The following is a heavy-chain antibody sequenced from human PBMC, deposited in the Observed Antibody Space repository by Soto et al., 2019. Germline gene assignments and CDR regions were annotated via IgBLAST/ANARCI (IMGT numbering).Heavy chain of an antibody. CDR1: GFTVNNNY. CDR3: ARGGGNFNWFDP. Sequence: GGSLRLSCAASGFTVNNNYMTFLRQAPGKGLEWVSWIYSGGSTYYADSVKGRFTISRDSSKNTLYLQMNSLRAEDTAVYYCARGGGNFNWFDPWGQGTLVTVSS. J-gene: IGHJ5*02. CDR2: IYSGGST. D-gene: IGHD2-21*02. V-gene: IGHV3-53*01.